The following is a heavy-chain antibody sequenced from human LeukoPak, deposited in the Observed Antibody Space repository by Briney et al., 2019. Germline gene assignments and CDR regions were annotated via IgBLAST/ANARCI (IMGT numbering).Heavy chain of an antibody. CDR3: ARDGGYYDSSGSPQGDY. CDR1: GFTFSSYW. V-gene: IGHV3-7*01. J-gene: IGHJ4*02. CDR2: IKQDGSEK. Sequence: GGSLRLSCAASGFTFSSYWMSWVRQAPGKGLEWVANIKQDGSEKYYVDSVKGRFTISRDNAKNSLYLQMNSLRAEDTAVYYCARDGGYYDSSGSPQGDYWGQGTLVTVSS. D-gene: IGHD3-22*01.